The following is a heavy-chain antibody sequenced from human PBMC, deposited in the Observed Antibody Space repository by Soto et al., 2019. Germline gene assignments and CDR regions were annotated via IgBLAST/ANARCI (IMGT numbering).Heavy chain of an antibody. D-gene: IGHD6-19*01. CDR2: INHSGST. CDR3: ARGDSSGWAYYFDY. V-gene: IGHV4-34*01. Sequence: PSETLSLTCAVYGGSFSGYYWSWIRQPPGKGLEWIGEINHSGSTNYNPSLKSRVTISVDTSKNQFSLKLSSVTAADTAVYYCARGDSSGWAYYFDYWGQGTLVTVSS. CDR1: GGSFSGYY. J-gene: IGHJ4*02.